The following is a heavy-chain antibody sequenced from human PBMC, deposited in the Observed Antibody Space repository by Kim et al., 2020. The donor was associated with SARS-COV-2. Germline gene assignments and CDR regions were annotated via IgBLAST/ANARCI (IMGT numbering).Heavy chain of an antibody. CDR3: ARGRGYSGYDQLLDY. D-gene: IGHD5-12*01. Sequence: SETLSLTCTVSGGSISSGDYYWSWIRQPPGKGLEWIGYIYYSGSTYYNPSLKSRVTISVYTSKNQFSLKLSSVTAADTAVYYCARGRGYSGYDQLLDYWGQGTLVTVSS. CDR2: IYYSGST. CDR1: GGSISSGDYY. V-gene: IGHV4-30-4*01. J-gene: IGHJ4*02.